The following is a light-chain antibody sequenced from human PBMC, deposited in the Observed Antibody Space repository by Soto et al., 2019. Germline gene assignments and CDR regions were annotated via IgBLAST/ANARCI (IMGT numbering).Light chain of an antibody. Sequence: QSVLTQPPSVSGAPRQSVSISCPGNSSNIGAGYDVHWYQQLPGTAPKLLIYGNSNRPSGVPDRFSGSKSGTSASLAITGLQAEDEADYYCQSYDSSLSGYVFGTGTRSPS. CDR1: SSNIGAGYD. CDR2: GNS. CDR3: QSYDSSLSGYV. J-gene: IGLJ1*01. V-gene: IGLV1-40*01.